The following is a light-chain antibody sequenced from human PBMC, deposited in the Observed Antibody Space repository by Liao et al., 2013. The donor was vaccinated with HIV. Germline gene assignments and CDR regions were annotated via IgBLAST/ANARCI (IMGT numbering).Light chain of an antibody. CDR1: NIGSQD. V-gene: IGLV3-21*01. Sequence: SYVLTQPPSVSVAPGKSATVTCGGDNIGSQDVHWYQQKPGQAPVLVIYYDSARPSGIPERFSGSNSGNTATLTISGSQAMDEADYYCQAWDSSTDLVFGGGTKLTVL. CDR2: YDS. CDR3: QAWDSSTDLV. J-gene: IGLJ3*02.